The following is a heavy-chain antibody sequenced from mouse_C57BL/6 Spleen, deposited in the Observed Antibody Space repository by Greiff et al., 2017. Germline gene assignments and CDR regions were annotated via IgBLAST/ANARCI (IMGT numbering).Heavy chain of an antibody. CDR1: GFTFSDYG. Sequence: EVQLQESGGGLVKPGGSLKLSCAASGFTFSDYGMHWVRQAPEKGLEWVAYISSGSSTIYYADTVQGRFTISRDNSKNTLFLQMTSLRSEDTAMYYCARRDYYGSSYWFAYWGQGTLVTVSA. D-gene: IGHD1-1*01. CDR2: ISSGSSTI. CDR3: ARRDYYGSSYWFAY. V-gene: IGHV5-17*01. J-gene: IGHJ3*01.